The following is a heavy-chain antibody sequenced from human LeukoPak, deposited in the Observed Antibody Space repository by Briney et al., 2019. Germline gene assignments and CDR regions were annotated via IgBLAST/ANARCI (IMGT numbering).Heavy chain of an antibody. J-gene: IGHJ5*02. CDR1: GFTFDSYA. CDR2: ISGSGLDT. CDR3: ARDGAYSSSWVWFDP. Sequence: GGSLRLSCAASGFTFDSYAVSWVRQAPGKGLEWVSAISGSGLDTYYADSVKGRFTVSRDNSKNTVYLQMNSLRAEDTAVYYCARDGAYSSSWVWFDPWGQGTLVTVSS. V-gene: IGHV3-23*01. D-gene: IGHD6-13*01.